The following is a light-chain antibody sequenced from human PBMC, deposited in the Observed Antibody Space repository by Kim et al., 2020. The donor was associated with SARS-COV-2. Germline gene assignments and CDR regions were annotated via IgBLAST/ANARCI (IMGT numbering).Light chain of an antibody. CDR3: QVWDSGVV. CDR2: YDS. V-gene: IGLV3-21*04. J-gene: IGLJ2*01. CDR1: NIGSKS. Sequence: VAPGKTARIPCGGNNIGSKSVPWYQQKPGQAPVLVIYYDSDRPSGIPERFSGSNSGNTATLTISRVEAGDEADYYCQVWDSGVVFGGGTQLTVL.